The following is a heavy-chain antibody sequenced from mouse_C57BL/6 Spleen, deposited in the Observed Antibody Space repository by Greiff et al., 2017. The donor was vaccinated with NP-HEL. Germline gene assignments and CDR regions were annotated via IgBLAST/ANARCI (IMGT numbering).Heavy chain of an antibody. V-gene: IGHV1-19*01. CDR3: ARKPHYYGSPFDY. CDR2: INPYNGGT. Sequence: EVQLQQSGPVLVKPGASVKMSCKASGYTFTDYYMNWVKQSHGKSLEWIGVINPYNGGTSYNQKFKGKATLTVDKSSSTAYMELNSLTSEDSAVYYCARKPHYYGSPFDYWGQGTTLTVSS. CDR1: GYTFTDYY. J-gene: IGHJ2*01. D-gene: IGHD1-1*01.